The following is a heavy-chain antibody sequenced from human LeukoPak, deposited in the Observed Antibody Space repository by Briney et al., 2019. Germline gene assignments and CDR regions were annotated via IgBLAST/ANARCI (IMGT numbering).Heavy chain of an antibody. D-gene: IGHD2/OR15-2a*01. J-gene: IGHJ3*01. CDR2: IYPGDSDT. CDR3: ARPRVSLIDADAFDL. CDR1: GYSFSNYW. V-gene: IGHV5-51*01. Sequence: GESLKISCKGSGYSFSNYWITWVRQMPGKGLEWMGIIYPGDSDTRYSPSFQGHVTFSVDTSINTAYLQWSSLKASDIAMYYCARPRVSLIDADAFDLWDQGTMVTVS.